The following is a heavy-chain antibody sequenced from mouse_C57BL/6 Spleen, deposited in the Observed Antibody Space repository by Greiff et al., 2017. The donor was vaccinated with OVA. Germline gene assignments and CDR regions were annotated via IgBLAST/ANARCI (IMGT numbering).Heavy chain of an antibody. CDR2: IDPSDSYT. Sequence: VQLQQPGAELVMPGASVKLSCKASGYTFTSYWMHWVKQRPGQGLEWIGEIDPSDSYTNYNQKFKGKSTLTVDKSSSTAYTQLSSLTSEDSAVYYCARSSYYGSSWDYWGQGTTLTVSS. V-gene: IGHV1-69*01. D-gene: IGHD1-1*01. CDR3: ARSSYYGSSWDY. CDR1: GYTFTSYW. J-gene: IGHJ2*01.